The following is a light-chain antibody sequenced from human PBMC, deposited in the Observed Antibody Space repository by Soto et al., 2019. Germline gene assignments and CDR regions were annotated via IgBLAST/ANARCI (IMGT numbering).Light chain of an antibody. CDR2: EVI. CDR3: SSDTGGSSPEVV. J-gene: IGLJ2*01. CDR1: SSDVGGYNY. V-gene: IGLV2-14*01. Sequence: QSALTQPASVCGSPGQSITISCTGTSSDVGGYNYVSWYQQYPGKAPKLIIYEVINRPSGVSKRFSGSKSGNTDSLTISGLQAEDEADYYCSSDTGGSSPEVVFGGGSQLTVL.